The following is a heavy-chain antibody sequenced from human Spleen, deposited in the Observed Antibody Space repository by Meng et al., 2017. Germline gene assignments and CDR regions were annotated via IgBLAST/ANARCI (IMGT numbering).Heavy chain of an antibody. Sequence: VQRLPFGAEVKKPSASVEVSCKASGYTFTSYDSNWVRQATGQGLEWMGWMNPNSGNTGYAQKFQGRVTMTRNTSISTAYMELSSLRSEDTAVYYCARQRLTGNWFDPWGQGTLVTVSS. J-gene: IGHJ5*02. CDR1: GYTFTSYD. V-gene: IGHV1-8*01. CDR2: MNPNSGNT. CDR3: ARQRLTGNWFDP. D-gene: IGHD1-14*01.